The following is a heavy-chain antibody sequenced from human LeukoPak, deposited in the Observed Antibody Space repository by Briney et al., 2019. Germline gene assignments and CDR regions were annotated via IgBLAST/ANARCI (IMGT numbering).Heavy chain of an antibody. J-gene: IGHJ4*02. V-gene: IGHV3-53*01. CDR2: IYSGGTI. D-gene: IGHD3-22*01. Sequence: GGSLRLSCAASGFTVSSNYMAWVRQAPGKGLEWVSVIYSGGTIYYADSVKGRFTISRDNSKNTLYLQMNSLRAEDTAVYYCVREGSYDGSTMRYFDYWGQGTLVTVSS. CDR3: VREGSYDGSTMRYFDY. CDR1: GFTVSSNY.